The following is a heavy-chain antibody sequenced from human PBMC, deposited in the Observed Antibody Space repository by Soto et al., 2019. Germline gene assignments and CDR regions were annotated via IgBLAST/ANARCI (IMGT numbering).Heavy chain of an antibody. CDR1: GFTFSGYA. D-gene: IGHD3-10*01. V-gene: IGHV3-23*01. J-gene: IGHJ5*02. CDR2: ITGTGGAT. Sequence: EVQLLESGGGLVQPGGSLRLSCAASGFTFSGYAMSWVRQAPGKGLEWVSAITGTGGATYYADSVKGRFTISRDNSKNTLYLQMNSLRAEDTAVYYCAKDRILLSFGVLTYDWFDPWGQGTLVTVSS. CDR3: AKDRILLSFGVLTYDWFDP.